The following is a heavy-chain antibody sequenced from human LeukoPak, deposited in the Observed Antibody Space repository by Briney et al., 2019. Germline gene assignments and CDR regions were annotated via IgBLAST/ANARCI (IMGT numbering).Heavy chain of an antibody. CDR3: ARGSPHRYYDFWSGYSFDY. Sequence: PGGSLRLSCAASGITFSSYAMHWVRQAPGKGLEWVAVISYGGSNKYYADSVKGRFTISRDNSKNTLYLQMNSLRAEDTAVYYCARGSPHRYYDFWSGYSFDYWGQGTLVTVSS. V-gene: IGHV3-30-3*01. J-gene: IGHJ4*02. CDR1: GITFSSYA. D-gene: IGHD3-3*01. CDR2: ISYGGSNK.